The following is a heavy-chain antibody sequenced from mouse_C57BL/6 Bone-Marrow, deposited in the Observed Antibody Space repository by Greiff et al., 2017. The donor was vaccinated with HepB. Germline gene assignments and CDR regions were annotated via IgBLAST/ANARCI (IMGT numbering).Heavy chain of an antibody. CDR2: IFPGSGST. CDR1: GYTFTDYY. Sequence: QVQLKESGPELVKPGASVKISCKASGYTFTDYYINWVKQRPGQGLEWIGWIFPGSGSTYYNEKFKGKATLTVDKSSSTAYMLLSSLTSEDSAVYFCARWIYDGYWAWFAYWGQGTLVTVSA. J-gene: IGHJ3*01. D-gene: IGHD2-3*01. V-gene: IGHV1-75*01. CDR3: ARWIYDGYWAWFAY.